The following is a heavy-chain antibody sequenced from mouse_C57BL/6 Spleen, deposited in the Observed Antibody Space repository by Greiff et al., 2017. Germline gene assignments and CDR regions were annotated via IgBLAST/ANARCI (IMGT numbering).Heavy chain of an antibody. J-gene: IGHJ3*01. D-gene: IGHD1-1*01. CDR2: ISYDGSN. Sequence: EVQLQQSGPGLVKPSQSLSLTCSVTGYSITSGYYWNWIRQFPGNKLEWMGYISYDGSNNYNPSLKNRISITRDTSKNQFFLKLNSVTTEDTATYYCARNYGSSDGFAYWGQGTLVTVSA. CDR3: ARNYGSSDGFAY. V-gene: IGHV3-6*01. CDR1: GYSITSGYY.